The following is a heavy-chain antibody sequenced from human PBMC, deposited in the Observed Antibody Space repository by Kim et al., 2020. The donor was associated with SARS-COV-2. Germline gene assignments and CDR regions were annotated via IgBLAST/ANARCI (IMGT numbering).Heavy chain of an antibody. V-gene: IGHV3-23*03. CDR3: ANVGIPLAGMAV. J-gene: IGHJ6*02. D-gene: IGHD1-26*01. Sequence: YYGHSMKCRHTISRDNSKNTLSLKMTSMRADDTAVYYLANVGIPLAGMAVWGQGTTVTVSS.